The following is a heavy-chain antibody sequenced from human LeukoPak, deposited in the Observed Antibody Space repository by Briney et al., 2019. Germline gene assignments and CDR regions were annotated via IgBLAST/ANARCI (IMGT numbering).Heavy chain of an antibody. CDR1: GDTFTAYN. CDR3: AREGLLSHFDF. Sequence: ASVKVSCTASGDTFTAYNMHWVRQAPGQGLEWMGRINPNSGDTNYAHNFQGRVTLTRDTSVSTAYMELTRLTFADTAVYYCAREGLLSHFDFCGQGNLVSVSS. V-gene: IGHV1-2*06. J-gene: IGHJ4*02. CDR2: INPNSGDT.